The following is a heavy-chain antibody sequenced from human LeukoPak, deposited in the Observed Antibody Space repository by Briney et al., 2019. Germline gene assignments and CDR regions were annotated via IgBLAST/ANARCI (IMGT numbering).Heavy chain of an antibody. Sequence: PSQTLSLTCTVSGGSISSGSYYWSWIRQPAGKGLEWIGYIYYSGSTNYNPSLKSRVTISVDTSKNQFSLKLSSVTAADTAVYYCARISDDYGENWFDPWGQGTLVTVSS. J-gene: IGHJ5*02. CDR1: GGSISSGSYY. CDR2: IYYSGST. V-gene: IGHV4-61*10. CDR3: ARISDDYGENWFDP. D-gene: IGHD4-17*01.